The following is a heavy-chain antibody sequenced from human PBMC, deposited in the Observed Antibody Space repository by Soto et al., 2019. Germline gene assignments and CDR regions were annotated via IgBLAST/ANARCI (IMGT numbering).Heavy chain of an antibody. Sequence: QVHLVQSGAEVREPGASVKVSCTASGYTFTSYPLHWVRQAPGQRLEWMGRLNVGNGNTDYSQNFQARVTFTRDTFARTAYLELSSLTSEETAVYYCARAGEVCGGRWWTYSWFDPWGQATLVSVSS. CDR2: LNVGNGNT. D-gene: IGHD2-15*01. CDR1: GYTFTSYP. J-gene: IGHJ5*02. V-gene: IGHV1-3*01. CDR3: ARAGEVCGGRWWTYSWFDP.